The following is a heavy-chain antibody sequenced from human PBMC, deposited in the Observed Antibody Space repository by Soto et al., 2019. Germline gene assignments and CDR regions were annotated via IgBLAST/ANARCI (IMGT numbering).Heavy chain of an antibody. CDR3: AQLGYCSGGSCYKGNNWFDP. J-gene: IGHJ5*02. V-gene: IGHV3-30*03. CDR2: ISYDGSNK. CDR1: GFTFSSYG. Sequence: QVQLVESGGGVVQPGRSLRLSCAASGFTFSSYGMHWVRQAPGKGLEWVAVISYDGSNKYYADSVKGRFTISRDNSKNTLYLQMNSLRAEDTAVYYCAQLGYCSGGSCYKGNNWFDPWGQGTLVTISS. D-gene: IGHD2-15*01.